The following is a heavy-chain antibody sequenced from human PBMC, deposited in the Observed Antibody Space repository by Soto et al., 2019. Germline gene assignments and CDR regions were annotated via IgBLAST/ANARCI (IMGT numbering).Heavy chain of an antibody. V-gene: IGHV3-23*04. CDR3: TKGRASGVVTNFDY. D-gene: IGHD3-3*01. J-gene: IGHJ4*02. CDR1: GFTFSSYG. CDR2: ITDSGERT. Sequence: EVQLVESGGNLVQPGGSLRLSCAASGFTFSSYGMSWVRQAPGKGLEWVSAITDSGERTFYAGSVEGRFTISRDTSKNTLYLRMSSLRVEDTAVYYCTKGRASGVVTNFDYWGQGTLVTVSS.